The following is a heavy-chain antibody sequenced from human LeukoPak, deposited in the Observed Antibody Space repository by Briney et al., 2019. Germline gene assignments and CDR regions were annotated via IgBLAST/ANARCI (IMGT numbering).Heavy chain of an antibody. CDR2: INPHSGGT. V-gene: IGHV1-2*02. J-gene: IGHJ6*03. CDR3: ASQKGPVVAGGYIYYYYYMDV. Sequence: ASVKVSCKASGYTFTGYYIHWVRQAPGQGLEWMGWINPHSGGTNYAQKFQGGVTMTRDMSTSTVYMELSSLRSEDTAVYYCASQKGPVVAGGYIYYYYYMDVWGKGTTVTVSS. CDR1: GYTFTGYY. D-gene: IGHD5-18*01.